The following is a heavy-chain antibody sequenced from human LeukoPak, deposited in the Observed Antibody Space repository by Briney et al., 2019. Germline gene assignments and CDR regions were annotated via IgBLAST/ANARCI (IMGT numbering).Heavy chain of an antibody. CDR2: IIPIFGTA. CDR3: AREVPVAGHYFDY. V-gene: IGHV1-69*13. D-gene: IGHD6-19*01. CDR1: GYTFTSYG. Sequence: ASVKVSCKASGYTFTSYGISWVRQAPGQGLEWMGGIIPIFGTANYAQKFQGRVTTTADESTSTAYMELSSLRSEDTAVYYCAREVPVAGHYFDYWGQGTLVTVSS. J-gene: IGHJ4*02.